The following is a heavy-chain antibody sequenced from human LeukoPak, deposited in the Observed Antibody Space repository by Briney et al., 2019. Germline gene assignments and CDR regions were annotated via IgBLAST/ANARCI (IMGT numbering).Heavy chain of an antibody. CDR1: GCTFTSYG. CDR3: ARDPYYYDSSGAPPFDY. Sequence: ASVKVSCQASGCTFTSYGISWVRQAPGQGLEWMGVINPSGGSTSYAQKFQGRVTMTRDMSTSTVYMELSSLRSEDTAVYYCARDPYYYDSSGAPPFDYWGQGTLVTVSS. D-gene: IGHD3-22*01. J-gene: IGHJ4*02. CDR2: INPSGGST. V-gene: IGHV1-46*01.